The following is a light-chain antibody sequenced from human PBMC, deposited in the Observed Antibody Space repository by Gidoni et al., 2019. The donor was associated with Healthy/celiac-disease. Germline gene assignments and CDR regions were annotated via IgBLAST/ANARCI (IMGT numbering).Light chain of an antibody. V-gene: IGKV1-39*01. Sequence: DIQMTQSPSSLSASVGDRVTITCRASQSTSTYLSLYQQKPGKAPKLLIYAASSLQSGVPSRFSGGRSGTDFTLTISSLQPEDSATYYCQQSYSIPLTFGGGTKVEIK. CDR1: QSTSTY. J-gene: IGKJ4*01. CDR3: QQSYSIPLT. CDR2: AAS.